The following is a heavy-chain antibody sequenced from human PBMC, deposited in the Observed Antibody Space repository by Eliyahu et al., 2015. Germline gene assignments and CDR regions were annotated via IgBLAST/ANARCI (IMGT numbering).Heavy chain of an antibody. J-gene: IGHJ5*02. D-gene: IGHD3-22*01. Sequence: QVQLQQWGAGLLKPSETLSLTCAVXGGSFXGYXXSWIRQPPGKGLEWXGEINHSGXTNYXPSLKSRVTISVDTSKNQFSLKLSSVTAADTAVYYCAKGHIKITMIVVVKYNWFDPWGQGTLVTVSS. CDR1: GGSFXGYX. V-gene: IGHV4-34*01. CDR2: INHSGXT. CDR3: AKGHIKITMIVVVKYNWFDP.